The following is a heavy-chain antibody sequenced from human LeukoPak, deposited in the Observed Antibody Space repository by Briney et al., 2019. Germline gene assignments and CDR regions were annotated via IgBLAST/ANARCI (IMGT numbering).Heavy chain of an antibody. Sequence: GASVKVSCKASGYSFTSYGISWVRQAPGQGLEWMGWISPYNGNTNYAQKLQGRVTMTTDTSTSTAYMELSSLRSEDTAVYYCASLLGPYYYYMDVWGKGTTVTVSS. J-gene: IGHJ6*03. CDR2: ISPYNGNT. CDR1: GYSFTSYG. CDR3: ASLLGPYYYYMDV. V-gene: IGHV1-18*01. D-gene: IGHD3-16*01.